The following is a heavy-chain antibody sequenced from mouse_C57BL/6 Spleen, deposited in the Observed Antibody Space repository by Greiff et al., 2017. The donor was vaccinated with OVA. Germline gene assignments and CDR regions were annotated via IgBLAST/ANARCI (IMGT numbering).Heavy chain of an antibody. J-gene: IGHJ4*01. CDR2: IHPNSGST. D-gene: IGHD1-1*01. Sequence: QVQLQQSGAELVKPGASVKLSCKASGYTFTSYWMHWVKQRPGQGLEWIGMIHPNSGSTNYNEKFKSKATLTVDKSSSTAYMQLSSLTSEDSAVYYCASGYYYGSSLSGYAMDYWGQGTSVTVSS. CDR3: ASGYYYGSSLSGYAMDY. V-gene: IGHV1-64*01. CDR1: GYTFTSYW.